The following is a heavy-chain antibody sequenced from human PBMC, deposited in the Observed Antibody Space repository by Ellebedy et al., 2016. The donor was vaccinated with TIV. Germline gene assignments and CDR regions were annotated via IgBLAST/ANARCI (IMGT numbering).Heavy chain of an antibody. CDR3: ARVWFGEYPAWFDP. CDR1: GGSISSYY. J-gene: IGHJ5*02. CDR2: IYYSGST. Sequence: SETLSLXCTVSGGSISSYYWSWIRQPPGKGLEWIGYIYYSGSTNYNPSLKSRVTISVDTSKNQFSLKLSSVTAADTAVYYCARVWFGEYPAWFDPWGQGTLVTVSS. V-gene: IGHV4-59*01. D-gene: IGHD3-10*01.